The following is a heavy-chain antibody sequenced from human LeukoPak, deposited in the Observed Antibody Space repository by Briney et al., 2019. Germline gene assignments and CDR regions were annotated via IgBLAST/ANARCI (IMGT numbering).Heavy chain of an antibody. CDR3: ARYGGYFDY. CDR1: GFSLSTSGM. CDR2: INHRGST. J-gene: IGHJ4*02. Sequence: SGPALVKPTQTLTLTCTFSGFSLSTSGMCVSWIRQPPGKGLEWIGEINHRGSTNYNPSLKSRVTISVDTSKSQLSLKLSSVTAADTAVYYCARYGGYFDYWGQGTLVTVSS. V-gene: IGHV4-39*07. D-gene: IGHD3-10*01.